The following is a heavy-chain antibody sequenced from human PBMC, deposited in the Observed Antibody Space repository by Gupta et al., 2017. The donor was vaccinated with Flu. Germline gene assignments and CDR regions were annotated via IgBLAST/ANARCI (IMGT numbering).Heavy chain of an antibody. Sequence: VQLVESGGGLVQPGGSLTLSCAPSGFAFSNYSMNWVRQAPGKGLEWISYISSSSRTTYYADSVKGRFTISRDNAKNLLSLQMNSLTDEDTAVYYCVWVFDFWGQGTQVTVSS. CDR3: VWVFDF. D-gene: IGHD3-16*01. CDR2: ISSSSRTT. J-gene: IGHJ4*02. CDR1: GFAFSNYS. V-gene: IGHV3-48*02.